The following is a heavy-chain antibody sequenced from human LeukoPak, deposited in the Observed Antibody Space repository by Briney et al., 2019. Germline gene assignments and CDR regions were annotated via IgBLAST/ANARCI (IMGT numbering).Heavy chain of an antibody. CDR1: GFTFSDYA. Sequence: GGSLRLSCAASGFTFSDYAMNWVRQAPGKGLEWVSAISESGDRTYYADSVKGRFTISRDNSKNTLSVQMDSLRAEDTAVFYCVREWKIGGYTHGFDYWGQGTLVTVSS. CDR3: VREWKIGGYTHGFDY. CDR2: ISESGDRT. J-gene: IGHJ4*02. V-gene: IGHV3-23*01. D-gene: IGHD5-18*01.